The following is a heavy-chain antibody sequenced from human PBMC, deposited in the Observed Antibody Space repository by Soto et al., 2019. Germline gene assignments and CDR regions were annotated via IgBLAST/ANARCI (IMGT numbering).Heavy chain of an antibody. V-gene: IGHV4-4*07. CDR3: VRDGTKNLRDRFEP. Sequence: PSETLSLTCNVSGASLSRYYWTWIRRPPGKGLEWIGRIYATGDTDYNPSLKSRISMSVDMSKKQFSLTLRSVTAADTAIYYCVRDGTKNLRDRFEPWGRGILVTVSS. CDR1: GASLSRYY. D-gene: IGHD1-26*01. CDR2: IYATGDT. J-gene: IGHJ5*02.